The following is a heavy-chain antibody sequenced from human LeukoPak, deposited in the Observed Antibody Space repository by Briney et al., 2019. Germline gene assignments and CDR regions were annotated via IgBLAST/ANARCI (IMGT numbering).Heavy chain of an antibody. V-gene: IGHV3-33*06. J-gene: IGHJ4*02. CDR3: AKDRRVGCSTTTCYLFDS. CDR1: GFTFSSYG. D-gene: IGHD2-2*01. CDR2: IWYDGSNK. Sequence: GGSLRLSCAASGFTFSSYGMHWVRQAPGKGLEWVAVIWYDGSNKYYADSVKGRFTISRDNSKNTLYLQMNSLRAEDTAIYYCAKDRRVGCSTTTCYLFDSWGQGTLVTVSS.